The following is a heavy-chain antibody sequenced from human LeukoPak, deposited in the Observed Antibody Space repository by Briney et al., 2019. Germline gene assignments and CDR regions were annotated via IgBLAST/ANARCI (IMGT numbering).Heavy chain of an antibody. V-gene: IGHV3-48*01. CDR1: GFTFSSYS. CDR2: ISSSSSTI. D-gene: IGHD3-3*01. CDR3: ASKATSLGYDFS. Sequence: GGSLRLSCAVSGFTFSSYSMNWVRQAPGKGLEWVSYISSSSSTIYYADSVKGRFTISRDNAKNSLYLQMNSLRAEDTAVYYCASKATSLGYDFSWGQGTLSPSPQ. J-gene: IGHJ5*02.